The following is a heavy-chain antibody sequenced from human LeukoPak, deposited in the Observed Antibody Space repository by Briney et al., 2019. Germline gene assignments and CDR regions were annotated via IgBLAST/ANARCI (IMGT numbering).Heavy chain of an antibody. CDR2: INPSGGST. CDR3: ARATEYSSSYGGVFDI. V-gene: IGHV1-46*01. Sequence: ASVKVSCKASGYTFTTYYIHWVRQAPGQGLEWMGIINPSGGSTSYIQKFQGRVTMTRDTSTSTVYMELSSLRSEDTAVYYCARATEYSSSYGGVFDIWGQGTMVTVSS. J-gene: IGHJ3*02. CDR1: GYTFTTYY. D-gene: IGHD6-6*01.